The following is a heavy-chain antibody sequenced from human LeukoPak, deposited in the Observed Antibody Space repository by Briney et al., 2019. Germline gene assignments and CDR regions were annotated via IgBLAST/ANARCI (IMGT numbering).Heavy chain of an antibody. CDR1: GGSISSGDYY. CDR3: ARYYDRWDAFDI. CDR2: IYYSGST. V-gene: IGHV4-30-4*01. Sequence: KTSETLSRTCTVSGGSISSGDYYWRWIRQPPGKGLEWIGYIYYSGSTYYNPSLKSRVTISVDTSKNQFSLKLSSVTAADTAVYYCARYYDRWDAFDIWGRGTMVTVSS. D-gene: IGHD3-22*01. J-gene: IGHJ3*02.